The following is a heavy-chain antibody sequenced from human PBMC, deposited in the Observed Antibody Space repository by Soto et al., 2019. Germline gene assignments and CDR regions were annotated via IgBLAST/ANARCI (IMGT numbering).Heavy chain of an antibody. Sequence: WETLSLTCTVSGGSISSSSYYWGWIRQPPGKGLEWIGSIYYSGSTYYNPSLKSRVTISVDTSKNQFSLKLSSVTAADTAVYYCARVIRSGYYGPLYYMDVWGKGTTVTVSS. V-gene: IGHV4-39*01. CDR2: IYYSGST. CDR1: GGSISSSSYY. J-gene: IGHJ6*03. D-gene: IGHD3-3*01. CDR3: ARVIRSGYYGPLYYMDV.